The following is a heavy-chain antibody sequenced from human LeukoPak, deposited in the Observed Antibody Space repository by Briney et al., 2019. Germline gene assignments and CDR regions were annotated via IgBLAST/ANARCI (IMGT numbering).Heavy chain of an antibody. J-gene: IGHJ4*02. CDR1: GYSFTSYW. D-gene: IGHD3-22*01. Sequence: GESLKISCKGSGYSFTSYWIGWVRQMPGKGLEWMGIIYPGDSDTRYSPSFQGQVTISADKSISTAYLQWSSLKASDTAMYYCARQRSYYDSSGYAADYWGQGTLVTVSS. CDR2: IYPGDSDT. V-gene: IGHV5-51*01. CDR3: ARQRSYYDSSGYAADY.